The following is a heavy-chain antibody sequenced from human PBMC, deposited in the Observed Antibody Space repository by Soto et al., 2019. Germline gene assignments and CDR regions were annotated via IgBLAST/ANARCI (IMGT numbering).Heavy chain of an antibody. J-gene: IGHJ4*02. CDR2: IFSNDEK. CDR1: GFSLSNARMG. CDR3: AGINDFFTGFDY. Sequence: QVTLKESGPVLAKPTETLTLTCTVSGFSLSNARMGVTWIRQPPGKALEWLAHIFSNDEKSYSTSLKCRLTFPQDTTNSRVVRTMTDMDLVDTGTYFCAGINDFFTGFDYWGQGTLVAVSS. V-gene: IGHV2-26*01. D-gene: IGHD3-3*01.